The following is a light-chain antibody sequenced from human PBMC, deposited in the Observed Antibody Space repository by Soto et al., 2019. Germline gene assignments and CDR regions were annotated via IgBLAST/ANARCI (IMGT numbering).Light chain of an antibody. CDR2: DVS. Sequence: QSALTQPASVSGSPGQSITISCTGTSSGVGGYNYVSWYQQHPGKAPKLMIYDVSYRPSGVSDRFSGSKSGNTASLTISGLQSEDEADYYCDSYTSGSSYVFGTGTKLTVL. CDR1: SSGVGGYNY. J-gene: IGLJ1*01. V-gene: IGLV2-14*03. CDR3: DSYTSGSSYV.